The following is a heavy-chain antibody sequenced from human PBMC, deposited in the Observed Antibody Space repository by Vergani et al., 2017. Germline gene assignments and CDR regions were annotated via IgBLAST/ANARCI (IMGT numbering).Heavy chain of an antibody. V-gene: IGHV3-33*01. Sequence: QVQLVESGGGMVQPVRSLRLSCAASGFTFNQYGMHWVRQAPGKGLEWVAVTWYDGNNKQYADSVKGRFTISRDNSKSTMYLQMNSLRDEDTGVYYCARDLRLLYNRFDPWGQGTLVTVSS. CDR3: ARDLRLLYNRFDP. J-gene: IGHJ5*02. CDR1: GFTFNQYG. CDR2: TWYDGNNK. D-gene: IGHD1-14*01.